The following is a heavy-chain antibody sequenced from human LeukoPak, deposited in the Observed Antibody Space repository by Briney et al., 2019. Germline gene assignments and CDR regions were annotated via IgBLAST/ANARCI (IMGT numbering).Heavy chain of an antibody. CDR2: INHSGST. J-gene: IGHJ5*02. V-gene: IGHV4-34*01. D-gene: IGHD2-2*01. CDR3: ARSRPKHIVVVPAAWGWFDP. Sequence: SETLSLTCAVYGGSFSGYYWSWIRQPPGKGLEWIGKINHSGSTNYNPSLKSRVTISVDTSKNQFSLKLSSVTAADTAVYYCARSRPKHIVVVPAAWGWFDPWGQGTLVTVSS. CDR1: GGSFSGYY.